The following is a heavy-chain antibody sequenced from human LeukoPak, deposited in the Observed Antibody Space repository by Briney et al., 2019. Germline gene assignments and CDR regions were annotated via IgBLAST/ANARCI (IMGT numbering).Heavy chain of an antibody. CDR2: IKSKTDGGTT. CDR3: TTFVDTAMEDYFDY. Sequence: SGGSLRLSCAASGFTFSNAWMSWVRQAPGKGLEWVGRIKSKTDGGTTDYAAPVKGRFTISRDDSKNTLYLQMNSLKTEDTAVYYCTTFVDTAMEDYFDYWGQGTLVTVSS. V-gene: IGHV3-15*01. CDR1: GFTFSNAW. D-gene: IGHD5-18*01. J-gene: IGHJ4*02.